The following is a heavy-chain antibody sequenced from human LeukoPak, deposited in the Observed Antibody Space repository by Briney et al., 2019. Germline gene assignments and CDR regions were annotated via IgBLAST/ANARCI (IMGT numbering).Heavy chain of an antibody. CDR2: IIPIFGTA. D-gene: IGHD3-22*01. CDR3: ARDRPIYYDSSGYYYFDY. Sequence: ASVKVSCKASGGTFSSYAISWVRQAPGQGLEWMGRIIPIFGTANYAQKLQGRVTITTDESTSTAYMELSSLRSEDTAVYYCARDRPIYYDSSGYYYFDYWGQGTLVTVSS. J-gene: IGHJ4*02. CDR1: GGTFSSYA. V-gene: IGHV1-69*05.